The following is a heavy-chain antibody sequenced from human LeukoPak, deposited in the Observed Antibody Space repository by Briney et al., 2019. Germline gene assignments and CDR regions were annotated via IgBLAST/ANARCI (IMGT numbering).Heavy chain of an antibody. CDR2: ISYVGSST. CDR1: GVTFSNYA. Sequence: PGRSLRLSCAASGVTFSNYAMHCVREAPGKGLEWGAVISYVGSSTYYADSVNGRFTISRDNSKNMLYLQMNSLRAEDTTVYYCAKLSRQQLVKWGQGTLVTVFS. D-gene: IGHD6-13*01. CDR3: AKLSRQQLVK. J-gene: IGHJ4*02. V-gene: IGHV3-30-3*02.